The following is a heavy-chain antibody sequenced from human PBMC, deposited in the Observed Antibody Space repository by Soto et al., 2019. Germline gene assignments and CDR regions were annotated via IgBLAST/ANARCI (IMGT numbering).Heavy chain of an antibody. Sequence: EVQLVESGGGLVKPGGSRGLSGEASGFTLSTYRRNWVGQASGKGLEWVSSISYSSSYIYYADSVKGRFTIPRDNAKNSLYLQMNSLRAEDTAVYYCARDLGRLMGATPGYWGQGTLVTVSS. CDR3: ARDLGRLMGATPGY. CDR1: GFTLSTYR. D-gene: IGHD1-26*01. J-gene: IGHJ4*02. V-gene: IGHV3-21*01. CDR2: ISYSSSYI.